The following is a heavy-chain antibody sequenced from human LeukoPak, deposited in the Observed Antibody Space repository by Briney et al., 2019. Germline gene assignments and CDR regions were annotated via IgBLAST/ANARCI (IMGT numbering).Heavy chain of an antibody. J-gene: IGHJ1*01. Sequence: ASVKVSCKASGYTFTGYYMHWVRQAPGQRLEWMGWINPNSGGTNYAQKFQGRVTMTRDTSISTAYMELSRLRSDDTAVYYCAREVSDGYDRTTHYHYDYRYLQKWGRGTLVTVSS. CDR3: AREVSDGYDRTTHYHYDYRYLQK. CDR1: GYTFTGYY. V-gene: IGHV1-2*02. D-gene: IGHD3-16*01. CDR2: INPNSGGT.